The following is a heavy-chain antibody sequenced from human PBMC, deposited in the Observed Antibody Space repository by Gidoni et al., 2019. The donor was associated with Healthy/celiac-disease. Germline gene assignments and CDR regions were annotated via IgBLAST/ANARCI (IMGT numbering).Heavy chain of an antibody. V-gene: IGHV3-23*01. J-gene: IGHJ4*02. CDR3: AKFFSRSYYYDSSGYYEIDY. D-gene: IGHD3-22*01. CDR1: GFTFSSYA. CDR2: ISGSGGST. Sequence: EVQLLESGGGLVQPGGSLRLSCAASGFTFSSYAMSWVRQAPGKGLEWVSAISGSGGSTYYADSVKGRFTISRDNSKNTLYLQMNSLRAEDTAVYYCAKFFSRSYYYDSSGYYEIDYWGQGTLVTVSS.